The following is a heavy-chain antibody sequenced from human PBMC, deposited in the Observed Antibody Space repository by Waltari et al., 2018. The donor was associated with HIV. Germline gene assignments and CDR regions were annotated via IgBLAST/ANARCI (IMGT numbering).Heavy chain of an antibody. D-gene: IGHD5-18*01. V-gene: IGHV1-69*01. J-gene: IGHJ3*02. CDR2: ISPIFGSP. CDR1: GGTFSNSA. CDR3: ARASRDTAMGAFDI. Sequence: QVQPVQSGAEVKKPGSSVKVSCKASGGTFSNSAINWVRQAPGQGLEWMGGISPIFGSPNYAQKFQGRVTITADESTSTVDMRLSKLRSEDTAVYFCARASRDTAMGAFDIWCQGTMVTVSS.